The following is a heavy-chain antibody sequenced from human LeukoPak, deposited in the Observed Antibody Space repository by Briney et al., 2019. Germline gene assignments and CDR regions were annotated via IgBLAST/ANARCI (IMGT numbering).Heavy chain of an antibody. V-gene: IGHV6-1*01. Sequence: SQTLSLTCAISGDSVSSNSAAWNWIRQSPSRGLGWLGRTYYRSKWYNDYAVSVKSRITINPDTSKNQFSLQLNSVTPEDTAVYYCARDRTGTTARNPYYFDYWGQGTLVTVSS. CDR3: ARDRTGTTARNPYYFDY. J-gene: IGHJ4*02. CDR2: TYYRSKWYN. D-gene: IGHD1-7*01. CDR1: GDSVSSNSAA.